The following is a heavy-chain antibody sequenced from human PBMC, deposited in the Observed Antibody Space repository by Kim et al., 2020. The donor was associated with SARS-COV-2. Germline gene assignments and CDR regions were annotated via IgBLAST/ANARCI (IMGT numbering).Heavy chain of an antibody. CDR2: INHSGST. V-gene: IGHV4-34*01. D-gene: IGHD6-19*01. J-gene: IGHJ5*02. CDR3: ARARYSSGWYEGWFDP. Sequence: SETLSLTCAVYGGSFSGYYWSWIRQPPGMGLEWIGEINHSGSTNYNPSLKSRVTISVDTSKNQFSLKLSSVTAADTAVYYCARARYSSGWYEGWFDPWGQGTLVTVSS. CDR1: GGSFSGYY.